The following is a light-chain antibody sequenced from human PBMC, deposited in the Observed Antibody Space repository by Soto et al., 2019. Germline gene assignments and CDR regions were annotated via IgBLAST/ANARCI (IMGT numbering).Light chain of an antibody. CDR3: QQYDNYPLT. CDR1: QTISSW. CDR2: KAS. Sequence: DIQMTQSPSTLSGSVGDRVTITCRASQTISSWLAWYQQKPGKAPKLLIYKASTLKSGVPSRFSSSGSGTEFTLTIRSLQPDDFATYYCQQYDNYPLTLGGGTKVDIK. J-gene: IGKJ4*01. V-gene: IGKV1-5*03.